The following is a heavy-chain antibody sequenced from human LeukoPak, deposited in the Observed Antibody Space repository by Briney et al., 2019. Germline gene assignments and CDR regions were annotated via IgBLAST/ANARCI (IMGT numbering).Heavy chain of an antibody. V-gene: IGHV3-74*01. J-gene: IGHJ4*02. CDR3: ARDRTTVTVFDY. D-gene: IGHD4-17*01. CDR2: IHSDGSIT. Sequence: GGPLRLSCAASGFTFSSYWMHWVRQAPGKGLVWVSRIHSDGSITSYADSVKGRFTVSRGNAKNTLYLQMNSLRADDTAVHYCARDRTTVTVFDYWGQGTLVTVSS. CDR1: GFTFSSYW.